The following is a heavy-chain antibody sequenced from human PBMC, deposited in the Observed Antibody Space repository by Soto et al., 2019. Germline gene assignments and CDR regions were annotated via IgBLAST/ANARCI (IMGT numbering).Heavy chain of an antibody. CDR3: ASALNSSGPYYYYYGMDV. Sequence: QVQLVQSGAEVKKPGASVKVSCKASGYTFTSYGISWVRQAPGQGLEWMGWISAYNGNTNYAQKLQGRVTMTTDTSTSTAYMERRSLRSDDTAVYYCASALNSSGPYYYYYGMDVWGQGTTVTVSS. J-gene: IGHJ6*02. CDR1: GYTFTSYG. CDR2: ISAYNGNT. V-gene: IGHV1-18*01. D-gene: IGHD6-25*01.